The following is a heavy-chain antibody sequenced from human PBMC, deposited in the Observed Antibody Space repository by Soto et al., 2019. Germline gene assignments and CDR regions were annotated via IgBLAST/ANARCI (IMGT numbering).Heavy chain of an antibody. J-gene: IGHJ4*02. CDR3: ARDLLASDWNYEGVDY. CDR1: GFTFSSYG. Sequence: GGSLRLSCAASGFTFSSYGMHWVRQAPGKGLEWVAVIWYDGSNKYYADSVKGRFTISRDNSKNTLYLQMNSLRAEDTAVYYCARDLLASDWNYEGVDYWGQGTLVTVSS. D-gene: IGHD1-7*01. V-gene: IGHV3-33*08. CDR2: IWYDGSNK.